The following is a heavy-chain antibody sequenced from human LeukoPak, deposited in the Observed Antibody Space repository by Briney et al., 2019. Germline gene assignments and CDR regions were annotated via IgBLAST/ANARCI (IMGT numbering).Heavy chain of an antibody. Sequence: GGSLRLSCAVSGFTFSSYSMNWVRQAPGKGLEWVSSISSSSYIYYAGSVKGRFTVSRDNAKNSLYLQMSSLRAEDTGIYYCARETINCGGDCYDYWGQGALVTVSS. V-gene: IGHV3-21*01. CDR2: ISSSSYI. J-gene: IGHJ4*02. D-gene: IGHD2-21*01. CDR3: ARETINCGGDCYDY. CDR1: GFTFSSYS.